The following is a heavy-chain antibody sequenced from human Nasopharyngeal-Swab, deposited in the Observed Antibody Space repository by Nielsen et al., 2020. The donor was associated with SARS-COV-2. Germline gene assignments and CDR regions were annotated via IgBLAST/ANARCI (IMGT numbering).Heavy chain of an antibody. V-gene: IGHV3-21*01. Sequence: GSLRLSCAASGFTFSTYNMNWVRQAPGKGLEWVSSISSSTYIYYADSVKGRFTISRDSTQSSLFLQMNSLRAEDTAVYYCARDGLDYDFWSAYFMDVWGRGTTVTVSS. CDR3: ARDGLDYDFWSAYFMDV. D-gene: IGHD3-3*01. J-gene: IGHJ6*02. CDR2: ISSSTYI. CDR1: GFTFSTYN.